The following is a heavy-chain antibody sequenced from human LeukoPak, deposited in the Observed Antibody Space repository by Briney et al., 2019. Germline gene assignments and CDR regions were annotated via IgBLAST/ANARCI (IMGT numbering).Heavy chain of an antibody. Sequence: ASVKVSCTASGYTFTSYYMHWVRQAPGQGLEWMGIINPSGGSTSYAQKFQGRVTMTRETSTSTVYMELSSLRSEDTAVYYCARDIGGRWLRSSPDYWGQGTLVTVSS. J-gene: IGHJ4*02. D-gene: IGHD5-24*01. CDR1: GYTFTSYY. CDR3: ARDIGGRWLRSSPDY. CDR2: INPSGGST. V-gene: IGHV1-46*01.